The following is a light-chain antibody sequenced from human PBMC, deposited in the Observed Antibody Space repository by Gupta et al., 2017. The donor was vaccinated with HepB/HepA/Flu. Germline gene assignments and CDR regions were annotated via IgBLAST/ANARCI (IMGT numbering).Light chain of an antibody. CDR3: MQNLQTPWT. J-gene: IGKJ1*01. Sequence: IVMTQSPLSLPVTPGEPASFSCMSNQSLLHSNGYNFLDWYLQKPGQSPRLLIYLGSIRASGVPDRFSGSGSGTDFTLKISKMEAEDVGIYYCMQNLQTPWTFGQGTNVEIK. V-gene: IGKV2-28*01. CDR2: LGS. CDR1: QSLLHSNGYNF.